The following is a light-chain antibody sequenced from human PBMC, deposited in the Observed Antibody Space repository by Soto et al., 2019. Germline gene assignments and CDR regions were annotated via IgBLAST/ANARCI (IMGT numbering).Light chain of an antibody. J-gene: IGKJ5*01. CDR2: GAS. Sequence: RLTPSPSSLSASVGDTVTISCRASPDISTYLAWYQQKPGKAPTLLIFGASSLHNGVPPRFAGSGSGSEFTLTINRLQPDDFATYYCQHYTLYSAPFGQGTRV. CDR1: PDISTY. V-gene: IGKV1-5*01. CDR3: QHYTLYSAP.